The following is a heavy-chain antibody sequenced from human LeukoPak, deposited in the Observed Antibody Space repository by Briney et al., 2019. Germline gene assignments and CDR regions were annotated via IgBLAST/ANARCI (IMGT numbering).Heavy chain of an antibody. Sequence: SVNVSRKASGGTFSSYAISWVRQAPGQGLEWMGGIIPIFGTANYAQKFQGRVTITADESTSTAYMELSSLRSEDTAVYYCARELERRRSYYYGMDVWGQGTTVTVSS. CDR2: IIPIFGTA. CDR3: ARELERRRSYYYGMDV. D-gene: IGHD1-1*01. CDR1: GGTFSSYA. V-gene: IGHV1-69*13. J-gene: IGHJ6*02.